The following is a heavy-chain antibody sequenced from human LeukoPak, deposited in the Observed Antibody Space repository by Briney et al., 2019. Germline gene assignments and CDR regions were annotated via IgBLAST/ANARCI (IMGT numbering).Heavy chain of an antibody. CDR1: GFTFSSYW. V-gene: IGHV3-74*01. J-gene: IGHJ2*01. Sequence: PGGSLRLSCAASGFTFSSYWMHWVRQAPGKGLVWVSRINSDGSSTNYADSVKGRFTISRDNAKNTLHLQMNSLRAEDTAVYYCAKDADYGDYAGPWYFDLWGRGTLVTVSS. D-gene: IGHD4-17*01. CDR2: INSDGSST. CDR3: AKDADYGDYAGPWYFDL.